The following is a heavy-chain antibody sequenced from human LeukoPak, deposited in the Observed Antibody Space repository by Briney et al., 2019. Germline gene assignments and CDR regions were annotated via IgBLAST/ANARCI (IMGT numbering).Heavy chain of an antibody. V-gene: IGHV1-18*01. CDR2: ISAYNGNT. Sequence: ASVKVSCKGSGYTFTSYGISWVRQAPGQGLEWMGWISAYNGNTNYAQKLQGRVTMTTDTSTSTAYMELRSLRSDDTAVYYCARDIELISSYYYYMDVWGKGTTVTVSS. CDR3: ARDIELISSYYYYMDV. D-gene: IGHD2-8*01. J-gene: IGHJ6*03. CDR1: GYTFTSYG.